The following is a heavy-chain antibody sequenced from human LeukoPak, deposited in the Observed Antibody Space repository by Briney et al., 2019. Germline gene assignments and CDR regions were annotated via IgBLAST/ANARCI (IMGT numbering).Heavy chain of an antibody. Sequence: GGSLGLSCSASGFTFRNYGMHWVRQAPGKGLEYVSTSSSYGGSTYYADLVKGRFTISRDNSKNTLYLQMSSLRAEDTAVYYCVKDLYSYSFDYWGQGTLVTVSS. CDR1: GFTFRNYG. J-gene: IGHJ4*02. CDR3: VKDLYSYSFDY. D-gene: IGHD2-8*01. V-gene: IGHV3-64D*09. CDR2: SSSYGGST.